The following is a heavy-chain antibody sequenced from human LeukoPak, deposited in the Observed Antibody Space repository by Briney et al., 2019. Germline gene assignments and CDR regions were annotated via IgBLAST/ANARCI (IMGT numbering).Heavy chain of an antibody. J-gene: IGHJ4*02. CDR3: ARVEEYYYDSSGYSRVNYYFDY. V-gene: IGHV3-66*01. CDR1: GFTVSSNY. D-gene: IGHD3-22*01. CDR2: IYSGGST. Sequence: GGSLRLSCAASGFTVSSNYMSWVRQAPGKGLEWVSVIYSGGSTYYADSVKGRFTISRDNSKNTLYLQMNSLRAEDTAVYYCARVEEYYYDSSGYSRVNYYFDYWGQGTLVTVSS.